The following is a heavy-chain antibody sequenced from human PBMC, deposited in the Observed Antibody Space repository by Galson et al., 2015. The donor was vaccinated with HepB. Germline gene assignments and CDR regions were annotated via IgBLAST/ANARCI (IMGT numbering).Heavy chain of an antibody. CDR1: GDSVSSNSAA. CDR3: AGYYYDGTAPADEPIDAFDI. CDR2: TYYRSKWYN. Sequence: CAISGDSVSSNSAAWNWIRQSPSRGLKWLGRTYYRSKWYNDYAVSVKSRITINPDTSKNQFSLQLNSVTPEDTAVYYCAGYYYDGTAPADEPIDAFDIWGQGTMVTVSS. D-gene: IGHD3-22*01. V-gene: IGHV6-1*01. J-gene: IGHJ3*02.